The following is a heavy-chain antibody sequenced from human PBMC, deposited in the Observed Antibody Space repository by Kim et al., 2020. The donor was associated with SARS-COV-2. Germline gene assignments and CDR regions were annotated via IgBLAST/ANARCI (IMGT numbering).Heavy chain of an antibody. V-gene: IGHV4-39*01. Sequence: SETLSLTCTVSGGSISSTSNYWGWIRQPPGKGLEWIGSIYYTGSTYFNPSLKSRVTISVDTSKNQFSLKLSSVTAADTAVYYCARIWFGELFFDYWGQGTLVTVSS. D-gene: IGHD3-10*01. CDR2: IYYTGST. CDR1: GGSISSTSNY. J-gene: IGHJ4*02. CDR3: ARIWFGELFFDY.